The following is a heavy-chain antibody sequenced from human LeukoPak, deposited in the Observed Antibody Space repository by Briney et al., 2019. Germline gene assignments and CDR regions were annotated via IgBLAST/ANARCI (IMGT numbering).Heavy chain of an antibody. CDR1: ADSICSSGYY. D-gene: IGHD5-18*01. J-gene: IGHJ4*02. Sequence: SETLSLTCTVSADSICSSGYYWGWIRQPPGKGLQSIGSIYYSGSTYYIPSLKSRVTISVDTSKNQFSLKLSSVTAADTAVYYCARGGVQLWVSAFDYWGQGTLVTVSS. CDR3: ARGGVQLWVSAFDY. V-gene: IGHV4-39*07. CDR2: IYYSGST.